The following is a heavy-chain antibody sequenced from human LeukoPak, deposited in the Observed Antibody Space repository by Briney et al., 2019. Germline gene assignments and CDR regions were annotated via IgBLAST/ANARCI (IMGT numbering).Heavy chain of an antibody. CDR1: GFTFSGSA. Sequence: PGGSLRLSCAASGFTFSGSAMHWVRQASGKGLEWVGRIRSKANSYATAYAASVKGRFTISRDDSKNTAYLQMNSLRAEDTAVYYCAKDVKRYCSSTSCPPDYWGQGTLVTVSS. CDR2: IRSKANSYAT. J-gene: IGHJ4*02. CDR3: AKDVKRYCSSTSCPPDY. D-gene: IGHD2-2*01. V-gene: IGHV3-73*01.